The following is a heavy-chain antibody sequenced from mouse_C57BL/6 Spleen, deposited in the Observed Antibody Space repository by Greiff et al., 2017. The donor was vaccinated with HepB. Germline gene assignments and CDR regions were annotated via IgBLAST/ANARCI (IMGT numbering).Heavy chain of an antibody. Sequence: VQLQQSGGGLVKPGGSLKLSCAASGFTFSDYGMHWVRQAPEKGLEWVAYISSGSSTIYYADTVKGRFTISRDNAKNTLFLQMTSLRSEDTAMYYCARGTMMDYWGQGTSVTVSS. CDR3: ARGTMMDY. V-gene: IGHV5-17*01. D-gene: IGHD1-1*02. J-gene: IGHJ4*01. CDR1: GFTFSDYG. CDR2: ISSGSSTI.